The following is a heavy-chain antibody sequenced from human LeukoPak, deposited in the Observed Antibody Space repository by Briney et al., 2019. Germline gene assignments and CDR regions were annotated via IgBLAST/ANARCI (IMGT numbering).Heavy chain of an antibody. CDR1: GGSISSYY. V-gene: IGHV4-59*01. CDR2: IYYSGST. CDR3: ARADSIPSGAMATTITGAFDI. J-gene: IGHJ3*02. D-gene: IGHD5-24*01. Sequence: SETLSLTCTVSGGSISSYYWSWIRQPPGKGLEWIGYIYYSGSTNYNPSLKSRVTISVDTSKNQFSLKLSSVTAADTAVYYCARADSIPSGAMATTITGAFDIWGQGTMVTVSS.